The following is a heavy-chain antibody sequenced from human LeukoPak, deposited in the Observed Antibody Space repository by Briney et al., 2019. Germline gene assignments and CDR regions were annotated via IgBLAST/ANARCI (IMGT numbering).Heavy chain of an antibody. CDR1: GFTFSSYS. Sequence: PGGSLRLSCAASGFTFSSYSMNWVRQAPGKGLEWVSSISSSSYIYYADSVKGRFTISRDNAKNSLYLQMNSLRAEDTAVYYCARDHCSSSWYGPYYYYYGMDVWGQGTTVTVSS. J-gene: IGHJ6*02. D-gene: IGHD6-13*01. V-gene: IGHV3-21*01. CDR3: ARDHCSSSWYGPYYYYYGMDV. CDR2: ISSSSYI.